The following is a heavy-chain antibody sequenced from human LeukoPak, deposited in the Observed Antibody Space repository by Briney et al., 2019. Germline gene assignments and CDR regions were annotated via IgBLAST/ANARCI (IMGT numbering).Heavy chain of an antibody. Sequence: KPSETLSLTCTVSRGSISSYYWSWIRQPPGKGLEWIGYIYYSGSTNYNPSLKSRVTISVDTSKNQFSLKLSSVTAADTAVYYCARETKNWYFDLWGRGTLVTVSS. J-gene: IGHJ2*01. CDR2: IYYSGST. CDR1: RGSISSYY. V-gene: IGHV4-59*01. CDR3: ARETKNWYFDL.